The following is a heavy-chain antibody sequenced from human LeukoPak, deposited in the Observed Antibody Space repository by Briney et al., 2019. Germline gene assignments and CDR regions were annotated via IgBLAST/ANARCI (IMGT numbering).Heavy chain of an antibody. CDR3: ARTPGMVVVKTFYCMDV. CDR2: IGTYKGNT. D-gene: IGHD3-22*01. Sequence: ASVKVSCKTAGYTFTSDGISWVRQAPGQGLEWMGWIGTYKGNTNYAQMFQGRVTMTTDTSTSTAYMELKNLRSDDTAVYYCARTPGMVVVKTFYCMDVWGQGTTVTVSS. J-gene: IGHJ6*02. CDR1: GYTFTSDG. V-gene: IGHV1-18*01.